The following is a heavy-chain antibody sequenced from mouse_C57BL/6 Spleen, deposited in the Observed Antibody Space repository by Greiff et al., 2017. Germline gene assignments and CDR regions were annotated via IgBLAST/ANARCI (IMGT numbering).Heavy chain of an antibody. D-gene: IGHD2-3*01. CDR3: ARDRVYDGYYPFDY. CDR1: GYSITSGYY. Sequence: EVHLVESGPGLVKPSQSLSLTCSVTGYSITSGYYWNWIRQFPGNKLEWMGYISYDGSNNYNPSLKNRISITRDTSKNQFFLKLNSVTTEDTATYYCARDRVYDGYYPFDYWGQGTTLTVSS. CDR2: ISYDGSN. V-gene: IGHV3-6*01. J-gene: IGHJ2*01.